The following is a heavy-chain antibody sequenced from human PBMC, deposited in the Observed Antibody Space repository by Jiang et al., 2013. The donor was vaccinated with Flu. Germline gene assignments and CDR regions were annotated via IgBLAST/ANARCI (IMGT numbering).Heavy chain of an antibody. CDR3: ARRYFDY. CDR2: IKQDGSEI. Sequence: VQPGGSLRLSCAASGFTFSNYWMHWVRQAPGKGLEWVANIKQDGSEIYYVDSVKGRFTISRDNAKNSLYLQMNSLRAEDTAVYYCARRYFDYWGQGTLVTVSS. J-gene: IGHJ4*02. V-gene: IGHV3-7*01. CDR1: GFTFSNYW.